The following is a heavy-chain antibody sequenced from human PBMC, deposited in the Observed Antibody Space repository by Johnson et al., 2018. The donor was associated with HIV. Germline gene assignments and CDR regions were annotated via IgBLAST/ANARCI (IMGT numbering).Heavy chain of an antibody. CDR3: AREALVEGVMALDI. CDR2: TQYDGSNI. CDR1: GFTFSSYG. D-gene: IGHD3-16*01. Sequence: QAQLVESGGGVVQPGGSLRLSCAASGFTFSSYGMHWVRQAPGKGLEWVAFTQYDGSNIYYADSVKGRFTISRENAKNSLYLEMSNLRAGDTAVYFCAREALVEGVMALDIWGQGTMVTVSP. J-gene: IGHJ3*02. V-gene: IGHV3-30*02.